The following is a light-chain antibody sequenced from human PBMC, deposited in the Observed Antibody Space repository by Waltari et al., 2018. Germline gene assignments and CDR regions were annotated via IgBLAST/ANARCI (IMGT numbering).Light chain of an antibody. V-gene: IGKV3-15*01. CDR2: SAS. CDR1: QSVVTN. Sequence: DIVMTPSPATLYVSPGQSATRSCRASQSVVTNVAWYQQKPGQAPRLLIYSASTRATGIPARFSGSGSGTEFTLSISSLQSEDFAVYYCQQYNNWLTWTFGQGTKVEIK. CDR3: QQYNNWLTWT. J-gene: IGKJ1*01.